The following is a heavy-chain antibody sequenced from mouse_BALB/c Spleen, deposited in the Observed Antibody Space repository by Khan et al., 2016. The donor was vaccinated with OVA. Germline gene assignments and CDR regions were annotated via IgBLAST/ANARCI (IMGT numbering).Heavy chain of an antibody. J-gene: IGHJ3*01. V-gene: IGHV5-17*02. Sequence: EVELVESGGGLVQPGGSRKLSCAASGFPFSSFGMHWVRQAPAKGLEWVAYISSGSSTIYYADTVKGRFTISRDNPKTTLFLQMTSLSAEDTAMYYCARSHWAYWCQGTLVTVSA. CDR2: ISSGSSTI. CDR1: GFPFSSFG. D-gene: IGHD4-1*01. CDR3: ARSHWAY.